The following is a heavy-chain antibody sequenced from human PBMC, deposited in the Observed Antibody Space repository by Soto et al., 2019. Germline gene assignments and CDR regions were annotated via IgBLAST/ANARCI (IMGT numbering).Heavy chain of an antibody. J-gene: IGHJ4*02. Sequence: PSETLSLTCTVSGASISNGGFSWSWIRQSPGKGLEWIGYISHLGNTYSHPSFKRRLTISIDWSRNQFSLNLSSVTAAIRYVYYCVSGGGDDAFAYWGQGVMVTVSS. D-gene: IGHD2-15*01. CDR1: GASISNGGFS. V-gene: IGHV4-30-2*06. CDR3: VSGGGDDAFAY. CDR2: ISHLGNT.